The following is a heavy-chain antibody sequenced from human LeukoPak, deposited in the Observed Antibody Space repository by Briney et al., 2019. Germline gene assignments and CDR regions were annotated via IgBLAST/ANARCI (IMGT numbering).Heavy chain of an antibody. V-gene: IGHV3-74*01. Sequence: QPGGSLRLSCAASGFTFSSHWMHWVRQAPGKGLVWVSRIDSDGRITTYADSVKGRFTISRDNAKNSLYLQMNSLRDEDTAVYYCAKDSDYYHSSGYYYAYFQHWGQGTLVTVSS. D-gene: IGHD3-22*01. J-gene: IGHJ1*01. CDR3: AKDSDYYHSSGYYYAYFQH. CDR2: IDSDGRIT. CDR1: GFTFSSHW.